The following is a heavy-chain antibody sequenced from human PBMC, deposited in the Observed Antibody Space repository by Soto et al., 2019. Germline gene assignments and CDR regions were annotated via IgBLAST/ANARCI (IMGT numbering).Heavy chain of an antibody. V-gene: IGHV1-69*13. CDR3: ARASGYCSSTSCHHPREGYYYYGMDV. CDR2: IIPIFGKA. J-gene: IGHJ6*02. CDR1: GGTFSSYA. D-gene: IGHD2-2*01. Sequence: SVKVSCKASGGTFSSYAISWVRQAPGQGLEWMGGIIPIFGKANYAQKFQGRVTITADESTSTAYMELSSLRSEDTAVYYCARASGYCSSTSCHHPREGYYYYGMDVWGQGTTVTVSS.